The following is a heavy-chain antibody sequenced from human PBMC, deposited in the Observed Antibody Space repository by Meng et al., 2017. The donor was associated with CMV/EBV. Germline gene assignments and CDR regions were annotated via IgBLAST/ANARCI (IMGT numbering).Heavy chain of an antibody. V-gene: IGHV1-18*01. D-gene: IGHD2-2*01. CDR3: ARDEIGYCSSTSCRNWFDP. Sequence: ALVKVSCKASGYTFTSYGISWVRQAPGQGLEWMGWISAYNGNTNYAQKLQGRVTMTTDTSTSTAYMELRSLRSDDTAVYYCARDEIGYCSSTSCRNWFDPWGQGTLVTVSS. CDR2: ISAYNGNT. J-gene: IGHJ5*02. CDR1: GYTFTSYG.